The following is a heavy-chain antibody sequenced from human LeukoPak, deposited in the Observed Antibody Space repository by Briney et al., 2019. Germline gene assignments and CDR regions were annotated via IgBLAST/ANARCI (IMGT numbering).Heavy chain of an antibody. CDR2: IYPGDSDT. D-gene: IGHD6-13*01. J-gene: IGHJ4*02. V-gene: IGHV5-51*01. Sequence: GESLKISCTGSGYSFTTYWIAWLRQMPGKGLEWMGIIYPGDSDTRYSPSFQGQVTISADKSISTAYLQWSSLKASDTAMYYCARQYSSSWSPFDYWGQGTLVTVSS. CDR1: GYSFTTYW. CDR3: ARQYSSSWSPFDY.